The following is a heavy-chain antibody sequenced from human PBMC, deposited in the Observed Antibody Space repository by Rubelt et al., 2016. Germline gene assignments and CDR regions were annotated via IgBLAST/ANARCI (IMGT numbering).Heavy chain of an antibody. CDR3: ARLVPAATNNWFDP. CDR2: INHSGST. J-gene: IGHJ5*02. Sequence: QVQLQESGPGLVKPSQTLSLTCTVSGGSISSGGYYWSWIRQPPGKGLEWIGEINHSGSTNYNPSLKGRVTISVDTSKNQFSLKLSSVTAADTAVYYCARLVPAATNNWFDPWGQGTLVTVSS. V-gene: IGHV4-31*03. CDR1: GGSISSGGYY. D-gene: IGHD2-2*01.